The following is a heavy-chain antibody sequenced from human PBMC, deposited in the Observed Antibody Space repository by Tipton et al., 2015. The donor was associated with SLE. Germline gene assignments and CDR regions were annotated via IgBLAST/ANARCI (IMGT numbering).Heavy chain of an antibody. Sequence: TLSLTCTVSGGSISSYYWSWIRQPPGKGLEWIGYVYFDGSTNYNPSLKSRVTISVDKSKDQLSLNLNSVTAADTAVYHCTRHSMTWLYGFDIWGQGTMVIVSS. CDR3: TRHSMTWLYGFDI. D-gene: IGHD2-8*01. J-gene: IGHJ3*02. CDR1: GGSISSYY. V-gene: IGHV4-59*12. CDR2: VYFDGST.